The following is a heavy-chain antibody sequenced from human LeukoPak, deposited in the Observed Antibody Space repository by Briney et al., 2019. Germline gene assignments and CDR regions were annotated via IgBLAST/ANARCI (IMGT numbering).Heavy chain of an antibody. CDR2: ISVSGGTT. D-gene: IGHD6-19*01. Sequence: GGSLRLSCAASGFTFNSYVMSWVRQAPGKGLEWVSAISVSGGTTYYADSVKGRFTISRDNSKNTLYLQMNSLRAEDTAVYYCAKGAGYSSGWYLWFDPWGQGNLVTVSS. V-gene: IGHV3-23*01. CDR3: AKGAGYSSGWYLWFDP. J-gene: IGHJ5*02. CDR1: GFTFNSYV.